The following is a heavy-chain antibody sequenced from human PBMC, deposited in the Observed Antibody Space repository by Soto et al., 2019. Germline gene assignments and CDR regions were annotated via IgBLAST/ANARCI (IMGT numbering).Heavy chain of an antibody. CDR3: AKDPRSPIVVVPAAIPIQYYFDY. V-gene: IGHV3-30*18. CDR2: ISYDGSNK. Sequence: GGSVRLSCAASGFTFSSYGMHWVRQAPGKGLEWVAVISYDGSNKYYADSVKGRFTISRDNSKNTLYLQMNSLRAEDTAVYYCAKDPRSPIVVVPAAIPIQYYFDYWGQGTLVTVSS. D-gene: IGHD2-2*01. CDR1: GFTFSSYG. J-gene: IGHJ4*02.